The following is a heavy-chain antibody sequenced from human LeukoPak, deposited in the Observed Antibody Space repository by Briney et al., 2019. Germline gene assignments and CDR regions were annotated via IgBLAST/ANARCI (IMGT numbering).Heavy chain of an antibody. Sequence: GGSLRLSCAASGFTFSDYYMSWIRQAPGKGLEWVSYISSSGSTIYYADSVKGRFTISRDNSKNTLYLQMNSLRAEDTAVYYCASWPGIAAAATDYWGQGTLVTVSS. V-gene: IGHV3-11*01. D-gene: IGHD6-13*01. CDR3: ASWPGIAAAATDY. J-gene: IGHJ4*02. CDR2: ISSSGSTI. CDR1: GFTFSDYY.